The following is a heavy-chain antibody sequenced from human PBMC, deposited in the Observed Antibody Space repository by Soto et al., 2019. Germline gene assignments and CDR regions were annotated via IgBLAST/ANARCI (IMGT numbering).Heavy chain of an antibody. D-gene: IGHD2-2*03. CDR3: ARHAPSLDIVVVPAADFDY. CDR2: IYYSGSN. V-gene: IGHV4-39*01. CDR1: GGSISSSSYY. Sequence: QLQLQESGPGLVKPSETLSLTCTVSGGSISSSSYYWGWIRQPPGKGLEWIGSIYYSGSNYYNPSLKSRVTISVDTSKNQFPLKLSSVTAADTAVYYCARHAPSLDIVVVPAADFDYWGQGTLVTVSS. J-gene: IGHJ4*02.